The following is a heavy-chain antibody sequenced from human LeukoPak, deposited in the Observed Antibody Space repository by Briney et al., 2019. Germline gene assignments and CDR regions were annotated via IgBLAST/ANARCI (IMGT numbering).Heavy chain of an antibody. D-gene: IGHD1-26*01. J-gene: IGHJ3*02. Sequence: GASVKVSCKASGYTFTGYYMHWVRQAPGQGLEWMGRINPNSGGTNYAQKFQGRVTMTRDTSISTAYMELSRLRSEDTAVYYCARVLYSGSYYGAFDIWGQGTMVTVSS. CDR3: ARVLYSGSYYGAFDI. V-gene: IGHV1-2*06. CDR2: INPNSGGT. CDR1: GYTFTGYY.